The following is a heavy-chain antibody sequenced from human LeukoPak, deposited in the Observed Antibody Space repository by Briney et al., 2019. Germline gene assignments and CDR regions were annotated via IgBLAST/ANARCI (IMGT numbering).Heavy chain of an antibody. V-gene: IGHV4-59*11. CDR3: ARVRYCSSTSCLDYYYYMDV. D-gene: IGHD2-2*01. J-gene: IGHJ6*03. Sequence: PSETLSLTCTVSGGSISSHYWSWIRQPPGKGLEWIGYIYYSGSTNYNPSLKGRVTISVDTSKNQFSLKLSSVTAADTAVYYCARVRYCSSTSCLDYYYYMDVWGKGTTVTVSS. CDR2: IYYSGST. CDR1: GGSISSHY.